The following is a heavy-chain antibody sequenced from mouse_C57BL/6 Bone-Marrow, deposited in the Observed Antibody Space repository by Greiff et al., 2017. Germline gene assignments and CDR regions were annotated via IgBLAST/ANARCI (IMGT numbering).Heavy chain of an antibody. CDR1: GFTFSDYG. J-gene: IGHJ1*03. V-gene: IGHV5-17*01. Sequence: EVKLMESGGGLVKPGGSLKLSCAASGFTFSDYGMHWVRQAPEKGLEWVAYISRGGSTIYYADTVKGGFTISRDNAKNTLCLQMTSLRSEDTAMYYCARPRYVDVWGTGTTVTVSS. CDR3: ARPRYVDV. CDR2: ISRGGSTI.